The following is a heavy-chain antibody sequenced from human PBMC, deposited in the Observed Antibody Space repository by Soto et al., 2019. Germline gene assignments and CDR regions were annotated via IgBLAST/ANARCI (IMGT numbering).Heavy chain of an antibody. CDR2: TSYDGSNK. CDR1: GFTFSSYG. V-gene: IGHV3-30*18. D-gene: IGHD3-22*01. J-gene: IGHJ5*02. CDR3: AKTGARPYYDSSGYYFNWFDP. Sequence: PGGSLRLSCAASGFTFSSYGMHWVRQAPGKGLEWVAVTSYDGSNKYYADSVKGRFTISRDNSKNTLYLQMNSLRAEDTAVYYCAKTGARPYYDSSGYYFNWFDPWGQGTLVTVSS.